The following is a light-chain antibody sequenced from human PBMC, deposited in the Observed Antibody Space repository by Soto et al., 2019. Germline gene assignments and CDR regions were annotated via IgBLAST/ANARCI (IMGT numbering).Light chain of an antibody. CDR3: QQDYNLPFT. CDR1: QSVRSN. V-gene: IGKV3-15*01. J-gene: IGKJ1*01. Sequence: IVMTQSPATLSVSPGERATLSCRASQSVRSNLAWYQQKPGQSPRLLIYGASTRATGIPARFSGSGSRTDFTLTISSLQPEDFAVYYCQQDYNLPFTFGQGTKVDIK. CDR2: GAS.